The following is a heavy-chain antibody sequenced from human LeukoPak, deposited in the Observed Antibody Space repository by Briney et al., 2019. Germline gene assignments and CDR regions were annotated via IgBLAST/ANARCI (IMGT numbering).Heavy chain of an antibody. Sequence: KPSETLSLTCTVSGDSISTYYWSWIRQPPGKGLEWIGYIYYRVTSDYNPSLKSRVTMSVDMSTRQISLKLSSVTAADTAVYYCARTPRGWFDYWGQGTLVTVSS. CDR1: GDSISTYY. CDR3: ARTPRGWFDY. CDR2: IYYRVTS. J-gene: IGHJ4*02. V-gene: IGHV4-59*01.